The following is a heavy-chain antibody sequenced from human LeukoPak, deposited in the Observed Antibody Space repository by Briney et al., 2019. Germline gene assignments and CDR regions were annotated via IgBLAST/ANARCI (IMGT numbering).Heavy chain of an antibody. D-gene: IGHD4-17*01. CDR2: IKQDGSDK. V-gene: IGHV3-7*05. CDR3: ASDTTGYYAMDV. CDR1: GCTFSNYW. Sequence: GGSLRLSCAASGCTFSNYWMTWVRQAPGKGLEWVASIKQDGSDKYYVDSVKGRFTISRDDAGNSLYLQMNSLRAEDSAVYYCASDTTGYYAMDVWGQGTTVTVSS. J-gene: IGHJ6*02.